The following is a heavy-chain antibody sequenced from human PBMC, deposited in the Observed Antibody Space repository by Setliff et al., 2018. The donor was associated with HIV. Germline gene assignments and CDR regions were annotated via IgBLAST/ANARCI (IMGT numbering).Heavy chain of an antibody. Sequence: GGSLRLSCAAAGFTFSKAWMSWFRQTPGKGLEWVGRITGDAGKTFYAESVKGRFTISRDNSKTALYLQMNSLRADDTAVYYCAKRDYPSPGDYYPLFDHWGQGTLVTVSS. V-gene: IGHV3-23*01. CDR3: AKRDYPSPGDYYPLFDH. D-gene: IGHD3-10*01. CDR2: ITGDAGKT. J-gene: IGHJ4*02. CDR1: GFTFSKAW.